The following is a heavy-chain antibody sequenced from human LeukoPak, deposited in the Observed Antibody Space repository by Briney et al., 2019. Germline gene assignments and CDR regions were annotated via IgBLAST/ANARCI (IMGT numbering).Heavy chain of an antibody. D-gene: IGHD6-13*01. J-gene: IGHJ4*02. V-gene: IGHV3-7*01. Sequence: AGGSLRLSCAASGFTFSSYCMSWVRQAPGKGLEWVANIKEDGSEKYYVDSVKGRFTISRDNAKNSLYLQMNSLRAEDTAVDYCARGYSSSWYWGVAVYYFDYWGQGTLVTVSS. CDR3: ARGYSSSWYWGVAVYYFDY. CDR1: GFTFSSYC. CDR2: IKEDGSEK.